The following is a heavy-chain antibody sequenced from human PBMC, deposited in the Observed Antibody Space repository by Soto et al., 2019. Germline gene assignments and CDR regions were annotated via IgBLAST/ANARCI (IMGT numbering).Heavy chain of an antibody. J-gene: IGHJ6*02. CDR1: GYTFTNYW. V-gene: IGHV5-51*01. CDR3: AASIFYYGMDV. CDR2: IYPGDSDT. Sequence: GESLKISCKGSGYTFTNYWIGWVRQMPGKGLEWMGIIYPGDSDTKYNPTFQGQVTISADKSITTTYLQWSSLKASDTAIYYCAASIFYYGMDVWGQGTTVTVSS.